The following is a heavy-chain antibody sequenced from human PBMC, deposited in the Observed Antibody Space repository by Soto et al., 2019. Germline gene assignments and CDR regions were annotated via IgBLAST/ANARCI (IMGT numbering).Heavy chain of an antibody. CDR3: VRDGSSGWHFDS. Sequence: AGSLRLSCEASGFTFSTYWMSWVRQAPGKGLEWVANIRQDESQKYLVDSMKGRFSISRHNAKKSVYLQMNSLRAEDTAMYYGVRDGSSGWHFDSWGQGTLVTVSS. CDR2: IRQDESQK. CDR1: GFTFSTYW. D-gene: IGHD6-19*01. V-gene: IGHV3-7*01. J-gene: IGHJ4*02.